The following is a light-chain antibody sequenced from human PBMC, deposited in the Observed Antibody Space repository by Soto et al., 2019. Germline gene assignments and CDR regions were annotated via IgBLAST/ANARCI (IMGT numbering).Light chain of an antibody. CDR2: EGS. J-gene: IGLJ3*02. V-gene: IGLV2-14*02. Sequence: QSALTQPASVSGSPGQSITISCTGTSSDVGSYNLVSWYQQHPGKAPKLMIYEGSKRPSGVSNRFSGSKSGNTASLTISGLQADDEGAYFCCSYTASDLWVFGGGTKVTVL. CDR3: CSYTASDLWV. CDR1: SSDVGSYNL.